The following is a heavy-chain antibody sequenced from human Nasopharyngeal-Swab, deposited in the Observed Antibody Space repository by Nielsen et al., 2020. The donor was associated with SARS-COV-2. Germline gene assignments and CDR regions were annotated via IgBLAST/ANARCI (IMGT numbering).Heavy chain of an antibody. D-gene: IGHD1-1*01. Sequence: SETLSPTCSLSGGSISGYFLSWIRQPAGEGLEWIGRVYTSGSTNYNPSLKSRVTISIDMSKNQFSLELRSVTAADTAFYYCSRSGTTKYGLDVWGQGTTVIVSS. CDR2: VYTSGST. V-gene: IGHV4-4*07. CDR1: GGSISGYF. CDR3: SRSGTTKYGLDV. J-gene: IGHJ6*01.